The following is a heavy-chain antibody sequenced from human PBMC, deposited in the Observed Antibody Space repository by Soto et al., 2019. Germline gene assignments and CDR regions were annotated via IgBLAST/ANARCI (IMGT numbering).Heavy chain of an antibody. D-gene: IGHD1-1*01. J-gene: IGHJ4*02. CDR2: IYYSGST. V-gene: IGHV4-61*01. CDR3: ARALGTSGGFDY. Sequence: SETLSLTCTVSGGSVSSGSYYWSWIRQPPGKGLEWIGYIYYSGSTNYNPSLKSRVTISVDTSKNQFSLKLSSVTTADTAVYYCARALGTSGGFDYWGQGTLVTVSS. CDR1: GGSVSSGSYY.